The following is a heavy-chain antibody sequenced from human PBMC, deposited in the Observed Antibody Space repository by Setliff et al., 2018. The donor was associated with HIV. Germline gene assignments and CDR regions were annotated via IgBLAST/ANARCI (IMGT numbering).Heavy chain of an antibody. D-gene: IGHD6-13*01. CDR1: GFTFSNYW. CDR3: ATGGMAAAGPGGGHGLDV. J-gene: IGHJ6*02. CDR2: IKSDGTTI. V-gene: IGHV3-74*01. Sequence: GGSLRLSCAASGFTFSNYWMHWVRQVPGKGLVWVSRIKSDGTTIDYANSVKGRFTISRDSSKNTLSLQMSSLRAEDTALYYCATGGMAAAGPGGGHGLDVWGQGTTVTVSS.